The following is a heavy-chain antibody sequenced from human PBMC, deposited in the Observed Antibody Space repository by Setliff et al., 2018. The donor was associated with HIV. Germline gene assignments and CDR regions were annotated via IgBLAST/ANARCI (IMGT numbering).Heavy chain of an antibody. CDR1: GYTFTSYG. J-gene: IGHJ4*02. CDR2: IIPILGTE. CDR3: ARDHQTMLWLDY. V-gene: IGHV1-69*06. D-gene: IGHD2-21*01. Sequence: VKVSCKASGYTFTSYGISWVRQAPGQGFEWMGGIIPILGTEKYAQKFHGRVTLTADMSTNTAYMELRSLTSEDTAVYYCARDHQTMLWLDYWGQGTLVTVSS.